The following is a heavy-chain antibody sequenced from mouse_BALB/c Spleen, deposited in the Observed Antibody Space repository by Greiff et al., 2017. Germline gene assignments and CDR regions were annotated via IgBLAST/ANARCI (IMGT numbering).Heavy chain of an antibody. CDR3: ARQLGLRFYAMDY. CDR1: GYTFTSYW. CDR2: INPSTGYT. D-gene: IGHD3-1*01. J-gene: IGHJ4*01. V-gene: IGHV1-7*01. Sequence: VQLQQSGAELAKPGASVKMSCKASGYTFTSYWMHWVKQRPGQGLEWIGYINPSTGYTEYNQKFKDKATLTADKSSSTAYMQPSSLTSEDSAVYYCARQLGLRFYAMDYWGQGTSVTVSS.